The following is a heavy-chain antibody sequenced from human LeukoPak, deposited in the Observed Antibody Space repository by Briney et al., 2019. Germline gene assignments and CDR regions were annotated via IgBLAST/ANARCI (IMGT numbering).Heavy chain of an antibody. D-gene: IGHD1-26*01. V-gene: IGHV3-74*03. J-gene: IGHJ4*02. Sequence: GGSLRLSCAASGFTFSNYWMHWVRQAPGKGLVWVSRISTDGSSTTYADSVKGRFTISRDNAKNTLYLEMNSLRAEDMALYYCAKDRGAGIVGATTPFDYWGQGTLVTVSS. CDR3: AKDRGAGIVGATTPFDY. CDR2: ISTDGSST. CDR1: GFTFSNYW.